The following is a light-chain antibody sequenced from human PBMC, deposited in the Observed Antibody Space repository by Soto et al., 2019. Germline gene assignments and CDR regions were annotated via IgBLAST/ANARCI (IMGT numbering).Light chain of an antibody. Sequence: DIQLTRSPSSLSASVGVRVTITCGASPSISSYLNGYQQKPGKAPKLLIYAASSLQSGVPSRFSGSGSGTDFTLTISSLQPEDFATYYCQQSYSTPLTFGRGTKVDI. J-gene: IGKJ4*01. CDR2: AAS. CDR1: PSISSY. V-gene: IGKV1-39*01. CDR3: QQSYSTPLT.